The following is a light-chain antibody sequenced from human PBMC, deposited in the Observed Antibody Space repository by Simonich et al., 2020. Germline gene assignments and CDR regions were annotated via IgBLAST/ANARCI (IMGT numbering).Light chain of an antibody. CDR3: QQYDNLLQT. J-gene: IGKJ4*01. CDR2: DAS. V-gene: IGKV1-33*01. Sequence: DIQMTQSPSSLSASVGDRVTITCQAMQDISNYLNWYQHKPGKSPKPLIFDASNLETGVPSRLSGSGSGTDFTFTISSLQPEDIATYYCQQYDNLLQTFGGGTKVEIK. CDR1: QDISNY.